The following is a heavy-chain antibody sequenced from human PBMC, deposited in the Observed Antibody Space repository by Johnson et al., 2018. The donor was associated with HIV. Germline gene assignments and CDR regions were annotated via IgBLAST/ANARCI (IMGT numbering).Heavy chain of an antibody. V-gene: IGHV3-9*01. Sequence: VESGGGLVQPGRSLRLSCAASGFTFDDYAMHWVRQAPVKGLEWVSGISWNSGSIGYADSVKGRFTISRDNAKNSLYLQMNSLRAEDTAMYYCARDGTETGPDDAFDIWGQGTMVTVSS. CDR2: ISWNSGSI. D-gene: IGHD1-1*01. CDR1: GFTFDDYA. CDR3: ARDGTETGPDDAFDI. J-gene: IGHJ3*02.